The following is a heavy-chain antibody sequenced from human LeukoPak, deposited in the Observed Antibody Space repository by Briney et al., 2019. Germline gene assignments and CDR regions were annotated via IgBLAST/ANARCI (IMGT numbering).Heavy chain of an antibody. Sequence: SKTLSLTCTVSGGFISSYYWSWIRQPPGKGLEWIGYIYYSGSTNYNPSLKSRVTISVDTSKDQFSLKLSSVTAADTAVYYCARGMRSYSFDYWGQGTLVTVSS. J-gene: IGHJ4*02. CDR1: GGFISSYY. CDR3: ARGMRSYSFDY. V-gene: IGHV4-59*01. CDR2: IYYSGST. D-gene: IGHD1-26*01.